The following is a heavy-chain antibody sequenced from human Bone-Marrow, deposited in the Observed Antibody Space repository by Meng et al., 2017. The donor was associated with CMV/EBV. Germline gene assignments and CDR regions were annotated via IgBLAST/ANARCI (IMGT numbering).Heavy chain of an antibody. Sequence: GESLKISCAASGFTFSTYGIHWVRQAPGKGLEWVAFIPFDGSNEDYADSVMGRFTISRDISKNAVYLQLNRLRAEDTAVYYCAKRRDTWELHYWGQGTLVTVSS. CDR2: IPFDGSNE. CDR3: AKRRDTWELHY. V-gene: IGHV3-30*02. CDR1: GFTFSTYG. J-gene: IGHJ4*02. D-gene: IGHD1-26*01.